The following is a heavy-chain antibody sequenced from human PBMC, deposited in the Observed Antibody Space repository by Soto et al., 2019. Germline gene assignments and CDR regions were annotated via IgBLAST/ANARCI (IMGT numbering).Heavy chain of an antibody. J-gene: IGHJ6*02. V-gene: IGHV5-51*01. D-gene: IGHD2-2*01. CDR2: IYPGDSDT. CDR1: GYSFIDYW. CDR3: ARQLYCSSTSCYYYYGMDV. Sequence: PGESLKISCKGSGYSFIDYWIGWVRQVPGKGLEWMGVIYPGDSDTRYSPSFQGQVTISADKSISTAYLQWSSLKASDTAMYYCARQLYCSSTSCYYYYGMDVWGQGTTVTVSS.